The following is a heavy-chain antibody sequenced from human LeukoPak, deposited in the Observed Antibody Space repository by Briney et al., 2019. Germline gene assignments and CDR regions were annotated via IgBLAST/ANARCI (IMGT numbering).Heavy chain of an antibody. V-gene: IGHV3-30*04. CDR1: GFTFSSYA. Sequence: GGSLRLSCAASGFTFSSYAMHWVRQAPGKGLEWVAVISYDGSNKYYADSVKGRFTISRDNSKNTLYLQMNSLRAEDTAVYYCARMFTGWSTDYYYYMDVWGKGTTVTVSS. J-gene: IGHJ6*03. CDR2: ISYDGSNK. CDR3: ARMFTGWSTDYYYYMDV. D-gene: IGHD2-15*01.